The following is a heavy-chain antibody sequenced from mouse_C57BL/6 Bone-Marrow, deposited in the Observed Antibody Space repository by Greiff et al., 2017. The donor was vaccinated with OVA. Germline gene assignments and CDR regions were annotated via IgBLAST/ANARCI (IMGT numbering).Heavy chain of an antibody. CDR1: GYTFTSYW. CDR3: ARWRYDYDGAWFAY. CDR2: IYPGSGST. J-gene: IGHJ3*01. D-gene: IGHD2-4*01. V-gene: IGHV1-55*01. Sequence: QVQLQQPGAELVKPGASVKMSCKASGYTFTSYWITWVKQRPGQGLEWIGDIYPGSGSTNYNEKFKSKATLTVDTSSSTAYMQLSSLTSEDSAVYYCARWRYDYDGAWFAYWGQGTLVTVSA.